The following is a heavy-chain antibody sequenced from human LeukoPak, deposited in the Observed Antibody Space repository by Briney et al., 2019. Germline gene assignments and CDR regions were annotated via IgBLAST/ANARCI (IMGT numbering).Heavy chain of an antibody. J-gene: IGHJ6*02. Sequence: GGSLRLSCAASGFTFSSYWMSWVRQAPGKGLEWVANIKQDGSEKYYVDSVEGRFTISRDNAKNSLYLQMNSLRAEDTAVYYCARILVRALYGMDVWGQGTTVTVS. CDR2: IKQDGSEK. D-gene: IGHD3-22*01. CDR1: GFTFSSYW. V-gene: IGHV3-7*01. CDR3: ARILVRALYGMDV.